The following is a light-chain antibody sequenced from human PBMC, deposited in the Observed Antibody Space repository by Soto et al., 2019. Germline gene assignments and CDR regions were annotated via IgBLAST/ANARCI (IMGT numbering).Light chain of an antibody. CDR3: QQYKRSWT. J-gene: IGKJ1*01. CDR1: QSVDTW. CDR2: KVS. V-gene: IGKV1-5*03. Sequence: DIQMTQSPSTLSASVGDRVTITCRASQSVDTWLAWYQQKPGKAPKVLISKVSNLESGVPSRFSGSGYGTEFPLTISSLQPDDFATYYCQQYKRSWTFGQGTKVDIK.